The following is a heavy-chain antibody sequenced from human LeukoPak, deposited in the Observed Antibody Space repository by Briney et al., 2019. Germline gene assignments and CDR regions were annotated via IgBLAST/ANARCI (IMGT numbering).Heavy chain of an antibody. CDR2: MNPNSGNT. Sequence: GASVKVSCKAPGYTFTSYDINWVRQATGQGLEWMGWMNPNSGNTGYAQKFQGRVTMTRNTSISTAYMELSSLRSEDTAVYYCARGVGATGAIDYWGQGTLVTVSS. J-gene: IGHJ4*02. CDR1: GYTFTSYD. V-gene: IGHV1-8*01. CDR3: ARGVGATGAIDY. D-gene: IGHD1-26*01.